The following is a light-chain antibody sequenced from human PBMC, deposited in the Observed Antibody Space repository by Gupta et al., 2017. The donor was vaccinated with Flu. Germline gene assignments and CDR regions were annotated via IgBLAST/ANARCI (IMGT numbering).Light chain of an antibody. Sequence: QLLLTQSPSASASLGASVKLTCTLSSGHSRNSITWHQQQPERGPRYLMKLISDGSHSKGDQIPDRFSGSSSGAERYLTISTLQSEDEADYYCQTWDTAGNWVFGGGTKLTVL. CDR2: LISDGSH. V-gene: IGLV4-69*01. CDR3: QTWDTAGNWV. CDR1: SGHSRNS. J-gene: IGLJ3*02.